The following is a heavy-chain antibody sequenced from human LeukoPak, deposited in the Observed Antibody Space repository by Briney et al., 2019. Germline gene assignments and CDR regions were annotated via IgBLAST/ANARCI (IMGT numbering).Heavy chain of an antibody. Sequence: SQTLSLTCTVSGGSISSGSYYWSWIRQPAGKGLEWIGRIYTSGSTNYNPSLKSRVTISVDTSKNQFSLKLSSVTAADTAVYYCARELAQGWFDPWGQGTLVTVSS. CDR3: ARELAQGWFDP. J-gene: IGHJ5*02. CDR1: GGSISSGSYY. CDR2: IYTSGST. V-gene: IGHV4-61*02. D-gene: IGHD3-3*02.